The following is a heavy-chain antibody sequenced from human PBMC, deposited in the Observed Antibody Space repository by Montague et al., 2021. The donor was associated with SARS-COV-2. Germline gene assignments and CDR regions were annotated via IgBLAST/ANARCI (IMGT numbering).Heavy chain of an antibody. V-gene: IGHV4-39*01. CDR3: ARRGDYGGPRFDY. J-gene: IGHJ4*02. Sequence: SETLSLTCTVSGGSVSSRSYYWGWIRQPPGKGLEWVGRIYYSGSTHYNPSLKSRVTISVDTSKNQFSLKLSSVTAADTAVYYCARRGDYGGPRFDYWGQGTLVTVSS. D-gene: IGHD4-23*01. CDR2: IYYSGST. CDR1: GGSVSSRSYY.